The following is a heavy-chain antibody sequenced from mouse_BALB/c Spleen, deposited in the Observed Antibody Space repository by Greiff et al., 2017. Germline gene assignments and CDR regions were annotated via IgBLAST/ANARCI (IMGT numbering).Heavy chain of an antibody. Sequence: VQLQQSGAELARPGASVKLSCKASGYAFTSYWMQWVKQRPGQGLEWIGAIYPGDGDTRYTQKFKGKATLTADKSSSTAYMQLSSLASEDSAVYYCAREIYYYGSSPYYYAMDYWGQGTSVTVSS. CDR2: IYPGDGDT. J-gene: IGHJ4*01. D-gene: IGHD1-1*01. CDR1: GYAFTSYW. V-gene: IGHV1-87*01. CDR3: AREIYYYGSSPYYYAMDY.